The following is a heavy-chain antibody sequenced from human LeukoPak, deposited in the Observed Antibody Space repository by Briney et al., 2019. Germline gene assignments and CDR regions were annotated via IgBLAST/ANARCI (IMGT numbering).Heavy chain of an antibody. V-gene: IGHV3-23*01. CDR1: GFTFSSYA. CDR2: ISGSGGST. Sequence: PGGSLRLSCAASGFTFSSYAMSWVRQAPGKGLEWVSAISGSGGSTYYADSVKGRFTISRDNSKNSLYLQMNSLRAEDTAVYYCARSHSSGWNYYYYYMDVWGKGTTVTISS. D-gene: IGHD6-19*01. CDR3: ARSHSSGWNYYYYYMDV. J-gene: IGHJ6*03.